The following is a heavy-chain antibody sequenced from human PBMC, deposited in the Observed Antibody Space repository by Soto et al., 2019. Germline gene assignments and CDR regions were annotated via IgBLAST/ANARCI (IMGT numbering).Heavy chain of an antibody. CDR1: GYSFTNYW. D-gene: IGHD2-2*02. Sequence: GESLKISCKGSGYSFTNYWIGWVRQMPGRGLEWMGIIYPGDSGTRYNPSFEGQVTISADKSISTAYLQWSSLKASDTAIYYCARPWCSGATCYRGVDYGVDVWGQGTTVTVSS. J-gene: IGHJ6*02. CDR2: IYPGDSGT. CDR3: ARPWCSGATCYRGVDYGVDV. V-gene: IGHV5-51*01.